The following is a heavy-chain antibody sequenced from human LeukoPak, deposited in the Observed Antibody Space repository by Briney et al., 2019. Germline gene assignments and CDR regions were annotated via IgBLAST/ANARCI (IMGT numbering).Heavy chain of an antibody. CDR2: ISSSSSYI. V-gene: IGHV3-21*01. J-gene: IGHJ6*02. Sequence: GGSLRLSCAASGFTFSSYSMNWVRQAPGKGLEWVSSISSSSSYIYYADSVKGRFTISRDNAKNSLYLQMNSLRAEDTAVYYCASHDDGEGYYYYGMDVWGQGTTVTASS. D-gene: IGHD4-17*01. CDR3: ASHDDGEGYYYYGMDV. CDR1: GFTFSSYS.